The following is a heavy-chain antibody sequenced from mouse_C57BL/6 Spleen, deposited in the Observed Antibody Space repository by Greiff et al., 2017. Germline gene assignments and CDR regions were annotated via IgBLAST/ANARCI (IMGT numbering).Heavy chain of an antibody. V-gene: IGHV1-85*01. CDR2: IYPRDGST. CDR1: GYTFTSYD. Sequence: QVQLQQSGPELVKPGASVKLSCKASGYTFTSYDINWVKQRPGQGLEWIGWIYPRDGSTKYNEKFKGKATLTVDTSSSKAYMELHSLTSEDSAVYFCARYSYYGSSYEGWFAYWGQGTLVTVSA. J-gene: IGHJ3*01. CDR3: ARYSYYGSSYEGWFAY. D-gene: IGHD1-1*01.